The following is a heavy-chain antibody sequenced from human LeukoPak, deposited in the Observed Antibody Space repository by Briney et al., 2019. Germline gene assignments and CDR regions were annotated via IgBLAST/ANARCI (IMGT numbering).Heavy chain of an antibody. V-gene: IGHV1-69*13. CDR1: GGTFSSYA. Sequence: EASVKVSCKASGGTFSSYAISWVRQAPGQGLEWMGGIIPIFGTANYAQKFQGRVTITADASTSTAYMELSSLRSEDTAVYYCAKLRDSYGVDYWGQGTLVTVSS. CDR3: AKLRDSYGVDY. J-gene: IGHJ4*02. D-gene: IGHD5-18*01. CDR2: IIPIFGTA.